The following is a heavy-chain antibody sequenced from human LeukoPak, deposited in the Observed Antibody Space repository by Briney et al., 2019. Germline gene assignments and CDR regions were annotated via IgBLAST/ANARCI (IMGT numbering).Heavy chain of an antibody. CDR1: GGSISSSSYY. CDR2: IYYSGST. CDR3: ARGGSGSYHPIDY. J-gene: IGHJ4*02. V-gene: IGHV4-39*01. D-gene: IGHD3-10*01. Sequence: SETLSLTCTVSGGSISSSSYYWGWIRQPPGKGLEWIGSIYYSGSTYYNPSLKSRVTISVDTSKNQFSLKLSSVTAADTAVYYCARGGSGSYHPIDYWGRGTLVTVSS.